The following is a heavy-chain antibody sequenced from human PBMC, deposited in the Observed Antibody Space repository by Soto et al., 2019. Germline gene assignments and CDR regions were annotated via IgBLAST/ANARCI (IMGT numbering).Heavy chain of an antibody. Sequence: QVQLVQSGAEVKKPGSSVKVSCKASGGTFSSYAISWVRQAPGQGLEWMGGIIPIFGTANYAQKFQGRVTITADESTSTAYMELSSLRSEDTAVYYCAISNSSAWYRSYYYYGMDVWGQGTTVTVSS. CDR2: IIPIFGTA. CDR1: GGTFSSYA. D-gene: IGHD6-19*01. J-gene: IGHJ6*02. CDR3: AISNSSAWYRSYYYYGMDV. V-gene: IGHV1-69*01.